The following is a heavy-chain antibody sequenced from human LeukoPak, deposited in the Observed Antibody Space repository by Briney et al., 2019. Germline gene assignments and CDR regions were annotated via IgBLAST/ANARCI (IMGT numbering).Heavy chain of an antibody. V-gene: IGHV3-7*01. Sequence: PGGSLRLSCAASGFTFSSYWMSWVRQAPGKGLEWVANIKQDGSEKYYVDSVKGRFTISRDDAKNSLYLQMNSLRAEDTAVYYCARQIFGVTFDYWGQGTLVTVSS. CDR2: IKQDGSEK. CDR1: GFTFSSYW. J-gene: IGHJ4*02. CDR3: ARQIFGVTFDY. D-gene: IGHD3-3*01.